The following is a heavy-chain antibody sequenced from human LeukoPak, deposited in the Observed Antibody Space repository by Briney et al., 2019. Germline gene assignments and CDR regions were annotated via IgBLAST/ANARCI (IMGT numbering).Heavy chain of an antibody. CDR3: ARRIPTQERRPYWYFDL. CDR1: GFTFSSYS. Sequence: GGSLRLSCAASGFTFSSYSMNWVRQAPGKGLEWVSSISSSSDYIYYEASVKGRFTISRDNAKNSLYLQMNSLRAEDTAVYYCARRIPTQERRPYWYFDLWGRGTLVTVSS. CDR2: ISSSSDYI. D-gene: IGHD1-26*01. J-gene: IGHJ2*01. V-gene: IGHV3-21*01.